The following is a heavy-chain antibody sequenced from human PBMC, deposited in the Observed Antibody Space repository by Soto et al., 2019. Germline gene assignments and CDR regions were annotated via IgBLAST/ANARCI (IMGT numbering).Heavy chain of an antibody. CDR1: GGSISSGGYY. D-gene: IGHD3-10*02. V-gene: IGHV4-31*01. CDR3: ARHGYHVPYWYFAL. CDR2: IYYSGST. J-gene: IGHJ2*01. Sequence: PSETLSLTCTVSGGSISSGGYYWGWIRQHPGKGLEWFGYIYYSGSTYYNPPLKSPVTISVDTSKNPSPLKLSSVTAADTAVYYCARHGYHVPYWYFALWGRGTLVTVS.